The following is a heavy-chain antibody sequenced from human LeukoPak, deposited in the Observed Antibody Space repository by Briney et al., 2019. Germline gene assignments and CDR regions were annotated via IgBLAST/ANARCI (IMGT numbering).Heavy chain of an antibody. V-gene: IGHV3-21*01. CDR3: ARDGRRGFDY. CDR1: GFTFSSYS. D-gene: IGHD3-10*01. Sequence: GGSLRLSCAASGFTFSSYSMNWVRQAPGKGLGWVSSISSSSSYIYYADSVKGRFTISRDNAKNSLYLQMNSLRAEDTAVYYCARDGRRGFDYWGQGTLVTVSS. CDR2: ISSSSSYI. J-gene: IGHJ4*02.